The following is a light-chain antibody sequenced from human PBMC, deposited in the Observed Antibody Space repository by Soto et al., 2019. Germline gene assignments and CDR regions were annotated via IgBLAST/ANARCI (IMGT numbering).Light chain of an antibody. J-gene: IGKJ2*01. CDR2: GAS. CDR3: QQYGSSPPMFT. Sequence: EIVLTQSPGTLSLSPGDRATLSCRASQSVSSTYLAWYQQKPGQAPRLLIYGASSSATGIPDRFSGSGSGTDFTLTISRLEPEDFAVYYCQQYGSSPPMFTFGQGTNLEIK. CDR1: QSVSSTY. V-gene: IGKV3-20*01.